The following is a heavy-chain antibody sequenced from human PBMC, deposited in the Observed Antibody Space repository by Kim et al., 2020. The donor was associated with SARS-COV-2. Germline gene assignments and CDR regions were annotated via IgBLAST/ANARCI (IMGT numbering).Heavy chain of an antibody. J-gene: IGHJ4*02. CDR3: APRVPYGGRSIDY. V-gene: IGHV3-23*01. D-gene: IGHD2-15*01. Sequence: YADSVKGRFTISRDNSKNTLYLQMNSLRAEDTAVYYCAPRVPYGGRSIDYWGQGTLVTVSS.